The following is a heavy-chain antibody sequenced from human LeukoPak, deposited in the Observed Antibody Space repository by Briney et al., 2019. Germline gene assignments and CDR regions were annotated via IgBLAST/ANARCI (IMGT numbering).Heavy chain of an antibody. CDR3: ARLYVMEDWFDP. J-gene: IGHJ5*02. D-gene: IGHD2-8*01. CDR1: GYTFTSYG. CDR2: ISAYNGNT. Sequence: ASVKVSCKASGYTFTSYGISWVRQAPGQGHEWMGWISAYNGNTNYAQKLQGRVTMTTDTSTSTAYMELRSLRSDDTAVYYCARLYVMEDWFDPWGQGTLVTVSS. V-gene: IGHV1-18*01.